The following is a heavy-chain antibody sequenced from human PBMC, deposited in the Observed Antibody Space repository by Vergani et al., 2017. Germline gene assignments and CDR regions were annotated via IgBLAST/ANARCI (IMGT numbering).Heavy chain of an antibody. Sequence: QVQLQESGPGLVKPSQTLSLTCTVSGGSISSGSSYWSWIRQPAGKGLEWIGRIYTSGSTNYNPSLKSRVTISVDTSKNQFSLKLSSVTAADTAVYYCARGSSSPDYYYMDVWGKGTTVTVSS. V-gene: IGHV4-61*02. CDR3: ARGSSSPDYYYMDV. CDR1: GGSISSGSSY. CDR2: IYTSGST. J-gene: IGHJ6*03. D-gene: IGHD6-6*01.